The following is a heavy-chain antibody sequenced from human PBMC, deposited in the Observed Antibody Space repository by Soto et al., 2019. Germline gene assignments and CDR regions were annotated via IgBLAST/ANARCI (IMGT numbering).Heavy chain of an antibody. Sequence: QVQLVESGGGVVQPGRSLSLSCAASGFTFSSYGMHWVRQAPGKGLEWVAVVSYDGSEKKYVDSVKGRFTISRDNSKNTLYMQMDSLREEDTAVYYCARDKFRGSYNGMDVWGQGTTVTVSS. CDR1: GFTFSSYG. D-gene: IGHD3-10*01. J-gene: IGHJ6*02. V-gene: IGHV3-30*03. CDR3: ARDKFRGSYNGMDV. CDR2: VSYDGSEK.